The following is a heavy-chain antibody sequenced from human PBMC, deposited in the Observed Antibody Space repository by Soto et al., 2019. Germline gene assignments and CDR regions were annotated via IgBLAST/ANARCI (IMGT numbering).Heavy chain of an antibody. V-gene: IGHV1-69*01. J-gene: IGHJ3*01. CDR3: ARDPRSGWAHDAFDV. Sequence: QVHLVQSGAEVKMPGSSVRVSCASSGGAFSTSDIGWVRQAPGQGLEWMGGFIPVFGAANYAQKFKGRVTITADESTRTAYLEMSSLKPEDTATYYCARDPRSGWAHDAFDVWGPGTSIIVSS. CDR1: GGAFSTSD. CDR2: FIPVFGAA. D-gene: IGHD3-22*01.